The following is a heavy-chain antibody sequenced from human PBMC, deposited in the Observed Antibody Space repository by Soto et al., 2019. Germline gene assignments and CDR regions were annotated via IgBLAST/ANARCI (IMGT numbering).Heavy chain of an antibody. CDR3: AKEINREYYYYYGMDV. CDR2: ISYDGSNK. V-gene: IGHV3-30*18. CDR1: GFTFSSYG. Sequence: GGSLRLSCAASGFTFSSYGMHWVRQAPGKGLEWVVVISYDGSNKYYADSVKGRFTISRDNSKNTLYLQMNSLRAEDTAVYYCAKEINREYYYYYGMDVWGQGTTVTVSS. J-gene: IGHJ6*02.